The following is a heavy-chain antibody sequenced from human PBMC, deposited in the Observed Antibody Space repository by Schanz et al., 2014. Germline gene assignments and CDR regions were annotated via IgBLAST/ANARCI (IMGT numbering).Heavy chain of an antibody. CDR2: IIPILGIA. CDR3: AGTYCSSTSCYTGYYYMDV. V-gene: IGHV1-69*02. J-gene: IGHJ6*03. CDR1: GGTFSSYT. Sequence: QVQLVQSEAEVKKPGSSVQVSCKASGGTFSSYTISWARQAPGQGLEWMGRIIPILGIANYAQNFQGRVTSTADKATSTAYMELTRLRSEDTAVYYCAGTYCSSTSCYTGYYYMDVWGKGTTVTVSS. D-gene: IGHD2-2*02.